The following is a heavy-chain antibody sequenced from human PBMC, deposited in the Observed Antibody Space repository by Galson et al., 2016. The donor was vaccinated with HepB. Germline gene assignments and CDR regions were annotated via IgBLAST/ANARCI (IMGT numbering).Heavy chain of an antibody. CDR2: ITPEGSDT. V-gene: IGHV3-30*03. CDR3: AREGISILGQ. Sequence: SLRLSCAASGFTFSSYGMHWVRQAPGKGLDWVALITPEGSDTYYADAVKGRFTISRDNSKNTLSLQMNSLRAVDTAIYYCAREGISILGQWGQGILVTGS. D-gene: IGHD3-3*01. J-gene: IGHJ4*03. CDR1: GFTFSSYG.